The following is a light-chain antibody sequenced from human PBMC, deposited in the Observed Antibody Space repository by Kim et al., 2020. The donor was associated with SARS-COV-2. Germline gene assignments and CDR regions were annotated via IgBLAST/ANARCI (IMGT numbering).Light chain of an antibody. CDR2: KNN. CDR3: AAYDDGLGGPV. Sequence: ELPQPPSTSGTPGQRVTISCSGSSSNIEYHHVSWYQQLPGTAPKLLIYKNNPRPSGVPDRISGSKSGTSASLAISGLRPEDEADYYGAAYDDGLGGPVFGGGTQLTVL. V-gene: IGLV1-47*01. J-gene: IGLJ3*02. CDR1: SSNIEYHH.